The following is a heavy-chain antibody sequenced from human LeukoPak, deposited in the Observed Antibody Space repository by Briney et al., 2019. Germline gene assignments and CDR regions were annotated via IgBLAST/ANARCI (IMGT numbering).Heavy chain of an antibody. CDR1: GGTFSSYA. D-gene: IGHD3-3*01. V-gene: IGHV1-69*05. CDR2: IIPIFGTA. CDR3: ATYTSYYDEYLRRYHFQH. J-gene: IGHJ1*01. Sequence: SVKVSCKASGGTFSSYAISWVRQAPGQGLEWMGGIIPIFGTANYAQKFRGRVTITTDESTSTAYMELSSLRSEDTAVYYCATYTSYYDEYLRRYHFQHWGQGTLVTVSS.